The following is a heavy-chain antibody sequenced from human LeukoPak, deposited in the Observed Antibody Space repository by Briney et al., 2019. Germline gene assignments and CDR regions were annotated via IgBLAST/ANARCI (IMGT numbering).Heavy chain of an antibody. Sequence: PSETLSLTCTVSGGSISSTSYYWGWIRQPPGKGLEWIGSIYYTGNTHYKPSLKSRVTISVDTSKNHFSLKLSSVTAADTAVYYCAKAPGPPDYYDSSGYSPLGAFDIWGQGTMVTVSS. J-gene: IGHJ3*02. CDR2: IYYTGNT. D-gene: IGHD3-22*01. V-gene: IGHV4-39*07. CDR1: GGSISSTSYY. CDR3: AKAPGPPDYYDSSGYSPLGAFDI.